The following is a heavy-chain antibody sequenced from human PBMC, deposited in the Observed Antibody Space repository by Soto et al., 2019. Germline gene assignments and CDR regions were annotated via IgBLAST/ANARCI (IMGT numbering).Heavy chain of an antibody. CDR3: AKDVSSRRWFDP. D-gene: IGHD3-16*01. CDR1: GASIRSYH. Sequence: SETLSLTCAVSGASIRSYHWSWIRQPAGKGLEWIGRMQHTGNTNYNPSLKSRVTMSVDTSKNQISLKMTSVTAADTAAYFCAKDVSSRRWFDPWGQGILVTVSS. V-gene: IGHV4-4*07. J-gene: IGHJ5*02. CDR2: MQHTGNT.